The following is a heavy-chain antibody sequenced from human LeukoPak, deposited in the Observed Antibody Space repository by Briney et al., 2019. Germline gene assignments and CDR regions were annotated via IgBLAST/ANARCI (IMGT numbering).Heavy chain of an antibody. V-gene: IGHV4-59*01. CDR2: IYYSGST. CDR3: ARVEKAGYFDY. D-gene: IGHD6-19*01. CDR1: GGSISSYY. J-gene: IGHJ4*02. Sequence: SETLSLTCTVSGGSISSYYWSWIRQPPGKGLEWIGYIYYSGSTNYNPSLKSRVTISVDMSKNQFSLKLSSVTAADTAVYYCARVEKAGYFDYWGQGTLVTVSS.